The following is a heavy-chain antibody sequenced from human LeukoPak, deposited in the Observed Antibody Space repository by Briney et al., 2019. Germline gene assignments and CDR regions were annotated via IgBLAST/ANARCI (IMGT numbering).Heavy chain of an antibody. CDR2: IYYSGST. V-gene: IGHV4-39*07. Sequence: SETLSLTCTVSGGSISSSSYYWGWIRQPPGKGLEWIGSIYYSGSTYYNQSPKSRVTISVDTSKNQFSLKLSSVTAADTAVYYCARPSGTRWRITMVRGHAFDIWGQGTMVTVSS. D-gene: IGHD3-10*01. J-gene: IGHJ3*02. CDR3: ARPSGTRWRITMVRGHAFDI. CDR1: GGSISSSSYY.